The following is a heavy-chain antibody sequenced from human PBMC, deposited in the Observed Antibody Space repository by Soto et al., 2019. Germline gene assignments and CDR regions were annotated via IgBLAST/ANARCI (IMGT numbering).Heavy chain of an antibody. V-gene: IGHV5-10-1*01. J-gene: IGHJ6*02. CDR2: IDPSDSYT. Sequence: PGESLKISCTGSGYNFTRYWISWVRQMPGKGLEWMGRIDPSDSYTNYSPSFQGRVTISADKSIGTAYLQWSSLKASDTAMYYCARTSMQSRGYSYGHGGMDVWGQGTTVTVSS. D-gene: IGHD5-18*01. CDR3: ARTSMQSRGYSYGHGGMDV. CDR1: GYNFTRYW.